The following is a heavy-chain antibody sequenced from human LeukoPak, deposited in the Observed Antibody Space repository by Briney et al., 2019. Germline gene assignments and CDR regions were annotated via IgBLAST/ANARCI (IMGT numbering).Heavy chain of an antibody. CDR1: GYTFTSYV. J-gene: IGHJ4*02. CDR3: AREYYGSGEY. V-gene: IGHV1-18*01. Sequence: ASVKVSCKASGYTFTSYVITWVRQAPGLGLEWMGWISAYNGNTNYAQKFQDRVTLTTGTSTSTAYMELRSLISDDTAVYYCAREYYGSGEYWGQGTLVTVSS. D-gene: IGHD3-10*01. CDR2: ISAYNGNT.